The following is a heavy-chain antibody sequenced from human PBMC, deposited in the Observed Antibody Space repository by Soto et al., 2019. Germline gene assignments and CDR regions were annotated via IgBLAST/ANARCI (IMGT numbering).Heavy chain of an antibody. CDR3: ARDPRGYCSGGSCFDSLDY. CDR1: GFTFSSYG. Sequence: QVQLVESGGGVVQPGRSLRLSCAASGFTFSSYGMHWVRQAPGKGLEWVAVIWYDGSNKYYADSVKGRFTISRDNSKNPLYLQMNSLRAEDTAVYYCARDPRGYCSGGSCFDSLDYWGQGTLVTVSS. CDR2: IWYDGSNK. V-gene: IGHV3-33*01. J-gene: IGHJ4*02. D-gene: IGHD2-15*01.